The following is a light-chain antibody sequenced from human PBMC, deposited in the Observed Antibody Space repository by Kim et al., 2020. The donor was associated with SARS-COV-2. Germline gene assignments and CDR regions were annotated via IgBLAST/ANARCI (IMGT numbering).Light chain of an antibody. Sequence: EIVLTQSPGTLSLSPGERVTLSCRASQVITNAYLAWYQQKPGQAPRLLMYDVSTRATGIPDRFSGRGSGTDFTLTISRLEPEDFAVYYCQQHATSPLTFGGGTKVEIK. CDR2: DVS. J-gene: IGKJ4*01. CDR1: QVITNAY. V-gene: IGKV3-20*01. CDR3: QQHATSPLT.